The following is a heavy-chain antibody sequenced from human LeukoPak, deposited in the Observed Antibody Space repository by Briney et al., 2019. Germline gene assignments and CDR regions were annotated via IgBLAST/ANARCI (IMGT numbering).Heavy chain of an antibody. J-gene: IGHJ4*02. CDR1: GFTFSSYA. CDR3: AKDYGSYSSGRWPFDY. V-gene: IGHV3-23*01. Sequence: PGGSLRLSCAASGFTFSSYAMSWVRQAPGKGLEWVSTISGSGGSTYYADSVKGRFTISRDNSKNTLYLQMNSLRAEDAAVYYCAKDYGSYSSGRWPFDYWGQGTLVTVSS. D-gene: IGHD6-19*01. CDR2: ISGSGGST.